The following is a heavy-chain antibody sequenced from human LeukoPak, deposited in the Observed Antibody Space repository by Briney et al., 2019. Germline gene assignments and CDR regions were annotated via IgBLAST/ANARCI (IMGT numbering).Heavy chain of an antibody. Sequence: GGSLRLSCAASGFTFDDYAMHWVRQAPGKGLEWVSGISWNSGSIGYADSVKGRFTISRDNAKNSLYLQMNSLRAEDMALYYCAKDMENGDYSGSFDYWGQGTLVTVSS. V-gene: IGHV3-9*03. CDR2: ISWNSGSI. J-gene: IGHJ4*02. CDR3: AKDMENGDYSGSFDY. CDR1: GFTFDDYA. D-gene: IGHD4-17*01.